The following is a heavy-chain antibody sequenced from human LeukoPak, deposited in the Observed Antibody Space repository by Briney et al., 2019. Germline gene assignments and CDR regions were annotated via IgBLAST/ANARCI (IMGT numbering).Heavy chain of an antibody. V-gene: IGHV1-2*02. Sequence: ASVTVSCNSSGYPFNGYYIQWIRQAPGQGLEWMGWINPDTGNTNYAQKFQGRVSLTRDTSITTVYMELSSLRSDDTAVYFCAGRTPQYCTSSACYADYWGQGTLITVSS. CDR2: INPDTGNT. J-gene: IGHJ4*02. CDR3: AGRTPQYCTSSACYADY. D-gene: IGHD2-8*01. CDR1: GYPFNGYY.